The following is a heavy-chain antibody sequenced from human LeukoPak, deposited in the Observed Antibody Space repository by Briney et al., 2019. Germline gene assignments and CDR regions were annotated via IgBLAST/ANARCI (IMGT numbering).Heavy chain of an antibody. CDR3: ARAPERGRWLQSHAFDI. Sequence: PGGSLRLSCAASGFTVSSNYMSWVRQAPGKGLEWVSVIYSGGSTYYADSVKGRFTISRDNSKSTLYLQMNSLRAEDTAVYYCARAPERGRWLQSHAFDIWGQGTMVTVSS. J-gene: IGHJ3*02. D-gene: IGHD5-24*01. CDR1: GFTVSSNY. V-gene: IGHV3-53*01. CDR2: IYSGGST.